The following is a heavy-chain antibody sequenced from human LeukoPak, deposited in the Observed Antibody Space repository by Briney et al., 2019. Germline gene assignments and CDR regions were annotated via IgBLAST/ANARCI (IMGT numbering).Heavy chain of an antibody. CDR1: GFTFSSYA. Sequence: GGSLRLSCAASGFTFSSYAMSWVRQAPGTGLEWVSGISGSGGSTYYADSVKGRFTISRDNSKNTLYLQMNSLRAEDTAVYYCAKDRHAPGRYCSSITCFPFDPWGQGTLVTVSS. CDR2: ISGSGGST. CDR3: AKDRHAPGRYCSSITCFPFDP. D-gene: IGHD2-2*01. J-gene: IGHJ5*02. V-gene: IGHV3-23*01.